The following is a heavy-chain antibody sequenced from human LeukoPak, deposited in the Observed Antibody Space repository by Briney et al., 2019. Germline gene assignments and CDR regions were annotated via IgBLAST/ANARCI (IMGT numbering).Heavy chain of an antibody. D-gene: IGHD4-17*01. V-gene: IGHV3-53*01. CDR2: IYSGGST. CDR3: ATTRYDAFDI. Sequence: GGSLRLSCAASGFTVISNYMSWVRQAPGKGLEWVSLIYSGGSTYYADSVRGRFTISRDNSKNTLCLQMNSLRAKDTAVYYCATTRYDAFDIWGQGTMVTVSS. CDR1: GFTVISNY. J-gene: IGHJ3*02.